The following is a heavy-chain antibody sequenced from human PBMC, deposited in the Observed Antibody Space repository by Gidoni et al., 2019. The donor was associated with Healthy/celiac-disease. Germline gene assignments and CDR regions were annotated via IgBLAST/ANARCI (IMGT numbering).Heavy chain of an antibody. J-gene: IGHJ4*02. CDR2: IKQDGSAK. V-gene: IGHV3-7*01. CDR3: ARLLNYDILTAYYFDY. D-gene: IGHD3-9*01. Sequence: EVQLVETGGGLVQPGGSLRLSCAASGFTFSSYWMSWVRQDPGKGLEWVANIKQDGSAKYYVDSVKGRFTISRDNAKNSLYLQMNSLRAEDTAVYYCARLLNYDILTAYYFDYWGQGTLVTVSS. CDR1: GFTFSSYW.